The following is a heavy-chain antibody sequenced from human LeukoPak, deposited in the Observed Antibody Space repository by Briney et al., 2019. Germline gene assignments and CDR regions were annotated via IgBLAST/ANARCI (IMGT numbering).Heavy chain of an antibody. Sequence: SETLSLTCIVPGGSISSSSYYWAWIRQSPGKGLEWIGTFSTGGSAYYNPSLTSRVSISKDTSDNQFSLRLYSVTAADTAVYYCARKQTGTMYDVWGQGTQVTVSS. CDR1: GGSISSSSYY. J-gene: IGHJ6*02. V-gene: IGHV4-39*07. CDR2: FSTGGSA. CDR3: ARKQTGTMYDV. D-gene: IGHD1-7*01.